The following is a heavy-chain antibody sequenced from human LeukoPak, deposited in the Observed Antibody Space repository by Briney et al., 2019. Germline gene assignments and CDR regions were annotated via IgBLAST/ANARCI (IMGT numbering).Heavy chain of an antibody. CDR1: GFTFSSYW. Sequence: GGSLRLSCAASGFTFSSYWMSWVRQAPGKGLEWVSAISGSGGSTYYADSVKGRFTISRDNSKNTLYLQMNSLRAEDTAVYYCAKNKDWNDEELDYWGQGTLVTVSS. D-gene: IGHD1-1*01. J-gene: IGHJ4*02. CDR3: AKNKDWNDEELDY. V-gene: IGHV3-23*01. CDR2: ISGSGGST.